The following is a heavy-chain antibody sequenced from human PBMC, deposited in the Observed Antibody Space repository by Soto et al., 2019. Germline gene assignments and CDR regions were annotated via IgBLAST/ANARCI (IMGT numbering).Heavy chain of an antibody. CDR1: GYTFTSYD. V-gene: IGHV1-8*01. J-gene: IGHJ3*02. CDR2: MNPNSGNT. CDR3: ARGRNYDFWSGYHDAFDI. D-gene: IGHD3-3*01. Sequence: GASVKVSCKASGYTFTSYDINWVRQATGQGLEWMGWMNPNSGNTGYAQKFQGRVTMTRNTSISTAYMELSSLRSEDTAVYYCARGRNYDFWSGYHDAFDIWGQGTIVTVSS.